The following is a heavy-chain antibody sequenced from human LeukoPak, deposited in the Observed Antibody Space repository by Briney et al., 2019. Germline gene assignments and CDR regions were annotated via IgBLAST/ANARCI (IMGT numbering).Heavy chain of an antibody. J-gene: IGHJ4*02. CDR2: IFYSGST. D-gene: IGHD3-3*01. CDR3: TRDMEYPGAGFDY. V-gene: IGHV4-59*12. Sequence: PSETLSLTCAVYGGSFSNYYWGWVRQPPGKGLEWIGNIFYSGSTYYSPSLKSRVTISLDTSRNQFSLKLTSVAAADTAMYYCTRDMEYPGAGFDYWGQGIPVTVSS. CDR1: GGSFSNYY.